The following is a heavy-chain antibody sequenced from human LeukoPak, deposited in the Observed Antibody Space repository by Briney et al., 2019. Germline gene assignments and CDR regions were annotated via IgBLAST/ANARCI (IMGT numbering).Heavy chain of an antibody. CDR2: ISSSSSYI. Sequence: GGSLRLSCAASGFTFSSYAMSWVRQAPGKGLEWVSSISSSSSYIYYADSVKGRFTISRDNAKNSLYLQMNSLRAEDTAVYYCARGATPSLMLYYMDVWGKGTTVTVSS. CDR3: ARGATPSLMLYYMDV. CDR1: GFTFSSYA. V-gene: IGHV3-21*01. D-gene: IGHD1-26*01. J-gene: IGHJ6*03.